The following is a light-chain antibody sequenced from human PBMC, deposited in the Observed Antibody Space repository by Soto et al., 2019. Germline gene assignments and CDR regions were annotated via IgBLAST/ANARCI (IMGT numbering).Light chain of an antibody. V-gene: IGLV1-44*01. J-gene: IGLJ2*01. CDR2: RSD. Sequence: QLVLTQSPSASGTPGQRVIIACSGSSSNIGSNHVNWYRHLPGAAPKLLVFRSDQRPSGVPDQFSGSKSGTTASLAISGLQSGNKAYYYCAAWHDSRYGVGFGGGTKLTVL. CDR3: AAWHDSRYGVG. CDR1: SSNIGSNH.